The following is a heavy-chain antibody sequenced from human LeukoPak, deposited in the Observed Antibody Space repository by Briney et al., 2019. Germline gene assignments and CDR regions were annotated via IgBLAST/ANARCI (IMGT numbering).Heavy chain of an antibody. CDR3: ARDGVGATPFDY. CDR2: ISSSSSYI. J-gene: IGHJ4*02. V-gene: IGHV3-21*01. Sequence: GGSLRLSCAASGFTFSSYRMNWVRQAPGKGLEWVSSISSSSSYIYYADSVKGRFTISRDNAKNSLYLQMNSLRAEDTAVYYCARDGVGATPFDYWGQGTLVTVSS. CDR1: GFTFSSYR. D-gene: IGHD1-26*01.